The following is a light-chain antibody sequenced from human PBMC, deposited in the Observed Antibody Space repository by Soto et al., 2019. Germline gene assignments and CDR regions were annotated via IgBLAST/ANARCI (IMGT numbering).Light chain of an antibody. CDR2: AAS. J-gene: IGKJ2*01. V-gene: IGKV1-9*01. CDR1: QGISSD. CDR3: QHIKNYPTYP. Sequence: DIQLTQSPSFLSASVGDRVTITCRASQGISSDLAWYQQRPGKDPKLLIYAASTLQSGVPSRFSGSGSGTDFTLTISSLQPEYLATYCCQHIKNYPTYPLGQENKLEIK.